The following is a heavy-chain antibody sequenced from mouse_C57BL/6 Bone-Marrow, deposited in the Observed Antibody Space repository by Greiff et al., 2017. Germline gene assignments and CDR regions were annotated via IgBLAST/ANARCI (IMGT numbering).Heavy chain of an antibody. V-gene: IGHV3-6*01. CDR1: GYSITSGYY. Sequence: ESGPGLVKPSQSLSLTCSVTGYSITSGYYWNWIRQFPGNKLEWMGYISYDGSNNYNPSLKNRISITRDTSKNQFFLKLHSVTTEDTATYYCSLATVVATDYWGQGTTLTVSS. CDR2: ISYDGSN. CDR3: SLATVVATDY. D-gene: IGHD1-1*01. J-gene: IGHJ2*01.